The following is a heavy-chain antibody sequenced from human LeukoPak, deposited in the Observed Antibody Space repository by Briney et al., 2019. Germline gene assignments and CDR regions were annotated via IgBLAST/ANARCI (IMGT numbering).Heavy chain of an antibody. CDR2: INAGNGNT. CDR3: ALHYYDSSGYYKMAFDI. D-gene: IGHD3-22*01. Sequence: ASVKVSCKASGGTFSSYAISWVRQAPGQGLEWMGWINAGNGNTKYSQKFQGRVTITRDTSASTAYMELSSLRSEDTAVYYCALHYYDSSGYYKMAFDIWGQGTMVTVSS. J-gene: IGHJ3*02. CDR1: GGTFSSYA. V-gene: IGHV1-3*01.